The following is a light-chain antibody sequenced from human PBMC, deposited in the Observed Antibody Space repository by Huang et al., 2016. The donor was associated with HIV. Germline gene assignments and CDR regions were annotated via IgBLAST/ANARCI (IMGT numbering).Light chain of an antibody. V-gene: IGKV3-15*01. CDR2: GAS. CDR3: QQYSKWPPNT. J-gene: IGKJ2*01. Sequence: EIVMTQSPATLSLSPGERATLSCRASQSVNSKLAWYQQKPGQAPRLRIYGASTRATGVPGRFSGSGSGTEFTLTISSLQSEDFAVYYGQQYSKWPPNTFGQGTKLESK. CDR1: QSVNSK.